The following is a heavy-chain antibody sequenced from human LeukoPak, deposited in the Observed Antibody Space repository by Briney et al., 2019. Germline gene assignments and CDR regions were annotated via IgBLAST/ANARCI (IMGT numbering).Heavy chain of an antibody. CDR2: ISGSGGST. CDR1: GFTSSSYA. J-gene: IGHJ4*02. CDR3: ALIVTPQGFDY. V-gene: IGHV3-23*01. Sequence: DPGGSLRLSCAASGFTSSSYAMSWVRQAPGKGLEWVSAISGSGGSTYYADSVKGRFTISRDNSKNTLYLQMNSLRAEDTAVYYCALIVTPQGFDYWGQGTLVTVSS. D-gene: IGHD2/OR15-2a*01.